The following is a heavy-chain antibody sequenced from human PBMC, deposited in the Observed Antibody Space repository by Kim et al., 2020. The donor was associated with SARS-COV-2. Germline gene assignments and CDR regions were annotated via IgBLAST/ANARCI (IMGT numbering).Heavy chain of an antibody. J-gene: IGHJ4*02. D-gene: IGHD6-13*01. CDR3: ARDPAAAGADY. V-gene: IGHV1-18*01. CDR2: T. Sequence: TNHAQKLQGRVTMTPETSPSTAYMELRSLRADDTAVYFCARDPAAAGADYWGQGTLVTVSS.